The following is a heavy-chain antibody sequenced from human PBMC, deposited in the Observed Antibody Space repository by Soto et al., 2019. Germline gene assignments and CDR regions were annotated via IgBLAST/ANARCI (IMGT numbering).Heavy chain of an antibody. D-gene: IGHD3-22*01. V-gene: IGHV3-33*01. CDR3: ARGGDSSGYYQYYFDY. Sequence: QVQLVESGGGVVQPGRSLRLSCAASGFTFSSYGMHWVRQAPGKGLEWVAVIWYDGSNKYYADSVKGRFTISRDNSKNTLYLAMNSLGAEDTAVYYCARGGDSSGYYQYYFDYWGQGTLVTVSS. CDR1: GFTFSSYG. CDR2: IWYDGSNK. J-gene: IGHJ4*02.